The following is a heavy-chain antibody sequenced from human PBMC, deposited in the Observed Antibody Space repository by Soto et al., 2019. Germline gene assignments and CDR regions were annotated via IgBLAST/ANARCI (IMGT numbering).Heavy chain of an antibody. J-gene: IGHJ6*02. D-gene: IGHD6-6*01. CDR2: IIPICGTA. Sequence: QVQLVQSGAEVKKPGSSVKVSCKASGGTFSSYAISWVRQAPGQGLEWMGGIIPICGTANYAQKFQGRVTSTADKSTSTAYMELSSLRSEDTAVYYCARDDSSSYNYYYGMDVWGQGTTVTVSS. CDR3: ARDDSSSYNYYYGMDV. V-gene: IGHV1-69*06. CDR1: GGTFSSYA.